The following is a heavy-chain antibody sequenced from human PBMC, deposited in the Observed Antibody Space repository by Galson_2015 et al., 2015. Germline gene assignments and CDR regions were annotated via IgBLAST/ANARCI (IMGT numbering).Heavy chain of an antibody. Sequence: SLRLSCAASGFTFDNYAMHWVRQAPGKGLEWVSHISWDGSNTKYADSVQGRFTISRDNSKNSLYLQMNSLRAEDTALYYCATDMSTGGTGWPDDYWGQGTLVTVSS. D-gene: IGHD2-8*02. V-gene: IGHV3-43D*04. CDR3: ATDMSTGGTGWPDDY. CDR1: GFTFDNYA. CDR2: ISWDGSNT. J-gene: IGHJ4*02.